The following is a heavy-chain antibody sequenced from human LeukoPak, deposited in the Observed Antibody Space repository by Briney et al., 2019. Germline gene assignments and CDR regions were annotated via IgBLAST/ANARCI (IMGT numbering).Heavy chain of an antibody. V-gene: IGHV3-74*01. Sequence: GGSLRLSCAASGFTFSNYWMHWVRQAPGKGLVWVSRINSDGSRTTYADSLKGRFTISRDNAKNTLYLQMNSLRAEDTALYYCARDVGWDYDAFDIWGQGTMVTVSS. CDR2: INSDGSRT. CDR3: ARDVGWDYDAFDI. CDR1: GFTFSNYW. J-gene: IGHJ3*02. D-gene: IGHD6-19*01.